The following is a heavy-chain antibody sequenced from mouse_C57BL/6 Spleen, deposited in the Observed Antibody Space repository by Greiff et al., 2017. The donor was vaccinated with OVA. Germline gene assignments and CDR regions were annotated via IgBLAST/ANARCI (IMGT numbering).Heavy chain of an antibody. J-gene: IGHJ4*01. CDR3: ARRLDGYSYDAMDY. Sequence: QVQLQQPGAELVKPGASVKLSCKASGYTFTSYWMHWVKQRPGGGLEWIGRIDPNSGGIKYNEKFKSKATLTVDKPSSTAYMQLSSLTSEDSAVYYCARRLDGYSYDAMDYWGQGTSVTVSS. CDR2: IDPNSGGI. D-gene: IGHD2-3*01. CDR1: GYTFTSYW. V-gene: IGHV1-72*01.